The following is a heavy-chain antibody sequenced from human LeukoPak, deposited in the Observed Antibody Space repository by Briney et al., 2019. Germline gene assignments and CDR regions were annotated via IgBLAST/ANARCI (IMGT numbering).Heavy chain of an antibody. V-gene: IGHV3-23*01. Sequence: GGSLRLSCAASGFTFSSYAVSWVRQAPGKGLEWVSTINESGGSTYYADSVKGRFTISRDNSKNTLYLQMNSLRAEDTAVYYCARDSSWEGGFDYWGQGTLVTVSS. J-gene: IGHJ4*02. CDR1: GFTFSSYA. CDR3: ARDSSWEGGFDY. CDR2: INESGGST. D-gene: IGHD6-13*01.